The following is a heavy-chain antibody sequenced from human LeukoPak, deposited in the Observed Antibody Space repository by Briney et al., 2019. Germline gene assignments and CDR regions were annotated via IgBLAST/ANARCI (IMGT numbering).Heavy chain of an antibody. D-gene: IGHD2-15*01. V-gene: IGHV3-23*01. CDR1: GFTFNTYA. CDR2: ISGSAGST. J-gene: IGHJ4*02. Sequence: GGSLRLSCAASGFTFNTYAMCWVRQAPGKGLEWVSAISGSAGSTYYADSVKGRFTISRDNSENILYLQIHSLRAEDTAVYYCAKGKGSSSSSIDWWGQGTLVTVSS. CDR3: AKGKGSSSSSIDW.